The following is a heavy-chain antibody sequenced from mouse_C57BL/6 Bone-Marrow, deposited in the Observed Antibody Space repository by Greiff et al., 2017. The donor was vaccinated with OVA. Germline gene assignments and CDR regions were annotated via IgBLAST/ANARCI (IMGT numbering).Heavy chain of an antibody. CDR2: IYPYNDGT. V-gene: IGHV1-14*01. J-gene: IGHJ3*01. CDR3: ARGEYYYGSSPFAY. Sequence: EVQLQHSGPELVKPGASVKMSCKASGYTFTSYVMHWVKQKPGQGLEWIGYIYPYNDGTKYNEKFKGKATLTSDKSSSTAYMELSSLTSEDSAVYYCARGEYYYGSSPFAYWGQGTLVTVSA. D-gene: IGHD1-1*01. CDR1: GYTFTSYV.